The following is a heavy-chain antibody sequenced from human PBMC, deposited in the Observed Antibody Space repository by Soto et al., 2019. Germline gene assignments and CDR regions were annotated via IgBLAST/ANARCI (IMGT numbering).Heavy chain of an antibody. CDR3: ARDHDYGDYYYYGMDV. J-gene: IGHJ6*02. CDR2: ISYDGSNK. V-gene: IGHV3-30-3*01. D-gene: IGHD4-17*01. Sequence: PGGSLRLSCAASGFTFSSYAMHWVRQAPGKGLEWVAVISYDGSNKYYADSVKGRFTISRDNSKNTLYLQMNSLRAEDTAVYYCARDHDYGDYYYYGMDVWGQGTTVTVSS. CDR1: GFTFSSYA.